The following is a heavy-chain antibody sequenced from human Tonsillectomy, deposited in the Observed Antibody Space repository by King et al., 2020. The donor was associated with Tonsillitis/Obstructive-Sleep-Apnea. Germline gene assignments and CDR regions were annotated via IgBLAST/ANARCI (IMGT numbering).Heavy chain of an antibody. Sequence: VQLVESGGGLVKPGGSLRLSCAASGFTFSSYSMNWVRQAPGKGLEWVSSISSSSSYIYYAASVKGRFTISRDNAKNSLYLQMNSLRAEDTAVYYCARRPPIAAHSYYYGMYFWGQGTTVTVSS. V-gene: IGHV3-21*01. J-gene: IGHJ6*02. CDR2: ISSSSSYI. D-gene: IGHD6-13*01. CDR1: GFTFSSYS. CDR3: ARRPPIAAHSYYYGMYF.